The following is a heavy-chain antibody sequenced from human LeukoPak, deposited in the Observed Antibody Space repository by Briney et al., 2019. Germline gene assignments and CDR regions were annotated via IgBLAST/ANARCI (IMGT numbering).Heavy chain of an antibody. Sequence: SETLSLTCAVYGGSFSGYYWSWIRQPPGKGLEWIGEINHSGSTNYNPSLKSRVTISVDTSKNQFSLKLSSVTAADTAVYYCARRSGYYFPNYYFDYWGQGTLVTVSS. CDR2: INHSGST. V-gene: IGHV4-34*01. D-gene: IGHD3-22*01. CDR3: ARRSGYYFPNYYFDY. J-gene: IGHJ4*02. CDR1: GGSFSGYY.